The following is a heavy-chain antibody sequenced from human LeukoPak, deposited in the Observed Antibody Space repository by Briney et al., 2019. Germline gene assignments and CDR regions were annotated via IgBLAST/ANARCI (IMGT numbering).Heavy chain of an antibody. V-gene: IGHV4-59*11. D-gene: IGHD3-22*01. CDR1: GGSISSHY. CDR3: ARDAYYYDSSGYYQKAFDI. CDR2: IYYSGST. J-gene: IGHJ3*02. Sequence: PSETLSLTCTVSGGSISSHYWSWIRQPPGKGLEWIGYIYYSGSTNYNPSLKSRVTISVDTSKNQFSLKLSSVTAADTAVYYCARDAYYYDSSGYYQKAFDIWGQGTMVTVSS.